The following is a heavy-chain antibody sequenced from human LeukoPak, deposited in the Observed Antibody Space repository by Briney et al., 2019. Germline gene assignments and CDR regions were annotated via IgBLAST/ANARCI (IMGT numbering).Heavy chain of an antibody. CDR3: ASDSSGWYNWFDP. CDR1: RFTFSSYW. D-gene: IGHD6-19*01. J-gene: IGHJ5*02. CDR2: IKEDGSER. Sequence: KAGGSLRLSCAGSRFTFSSYWMSWVREVPGKGLEWVANIKEDGSERNYVDSVKGRFTIFRDNAKNSLYLQMNSLRAEDTAVYYCASDSSGWYNWFDPWGQGTLVTVSS. V-gene: IGHV3-7*01.